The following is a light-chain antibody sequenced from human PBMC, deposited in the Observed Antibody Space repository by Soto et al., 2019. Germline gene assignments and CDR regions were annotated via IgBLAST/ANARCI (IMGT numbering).Light chain of an antibody. V-gene: IGKV3-15*01. Sequence: DIVMTQSPATLSVSPGEGAALSCRASKGVSRNFAWYQQKPGQAPRLLIYGASTRATDIPSSFRGSGSGTEFTLTISSLQSEDFAVYYCQQYNKWPYTFGQGTKLEIK. CDR1: KGVSRN. J-gene: IGKJ2*01. CDR3: QQYNKWPYT. CDR2: GAS.